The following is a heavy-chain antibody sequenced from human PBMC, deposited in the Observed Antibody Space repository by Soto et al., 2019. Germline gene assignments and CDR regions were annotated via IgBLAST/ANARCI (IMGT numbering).Heavy chain of an antibody. V-gene: IGHV3-23*01. CDR1: GFTFSSYA. D-gene: IGHD6-19*01. Sequence: EVQLLESGGGLVQPGGSLRLSCAASGFTFSSYAMSWVRQAPGKGLEWGAAISGSGGSTYYADPVKGRFTISRDNSKNTLYLQMNSLRAEDTAVYYCAKGQWLVRVCYWGQGTLVTVSS. J-gene: IGHJ4*02. CDR2: ISGSGGST. CDR3: AKGQWLVRVCY.